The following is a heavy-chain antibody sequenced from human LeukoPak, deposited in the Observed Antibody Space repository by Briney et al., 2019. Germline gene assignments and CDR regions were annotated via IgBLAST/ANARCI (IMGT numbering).Heavy chain of an antibody. Sequence: PGGSLRLSRAASGFTFDDYAMHWVRQAPGKGLEWVSGISWNSGSIGYADSVKGRFTISRDDAKNSLYLQMNSLRAEDTALYYCAKVAGSGSYYPIDYWGQGTLVTVSS. CDR1: GFTFDDYA. V-gene: IGHV3-9*01. CDR3: AKVAGSGSYYPIDY. J-gene: IGHJ4*02. D-gene: IGHD3-10*01. CDR2: ISWNSGSI.